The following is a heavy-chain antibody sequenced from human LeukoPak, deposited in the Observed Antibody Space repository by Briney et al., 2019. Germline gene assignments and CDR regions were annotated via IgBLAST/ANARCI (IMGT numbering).Heavy chain of an antibody. D-gene: IGHD6-13*01. CDR2: IYSGGST. CDR1: GFSVSSNY. Sequence: GGSLRLSCVVSGFSVSSNYMSWVRQAPGKGLEWVSVIYSGGSTYYADSVKGRFTISRDNSRNTLYLQMNSLRADDTAVYCCAGETGATAGTALGNWGQGTLVTVSS. CDR3: AGETGATAGTALGN. V-gene: IGHV3-53*01. J-gene: IGHJ4*02.